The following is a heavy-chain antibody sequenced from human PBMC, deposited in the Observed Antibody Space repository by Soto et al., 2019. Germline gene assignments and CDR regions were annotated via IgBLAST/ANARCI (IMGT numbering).Heavy chain of an antibody. J-gene: IGHJ3*02. CDR2: IYYSGST. V-gene: IGHV4-61*01. D-gene: IGHD3-3*02. CDR1: GGSVSSGSYY. Sequence: SETLSLTCTVSGGSVSSGSYYWSWIRQPPGKGLEWIGYIYYSGSTNYNPSLKSRVTISVDTSKNQFSLKLSSVTAAETAVYYCARALLAGVVPDAFDIWGQGTMVTVSS. CDR3: ARALLAGVVPDAFDI.